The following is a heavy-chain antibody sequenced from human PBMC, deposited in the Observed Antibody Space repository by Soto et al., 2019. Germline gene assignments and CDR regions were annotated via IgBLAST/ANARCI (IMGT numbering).Heavy chain of an antibody. J-gene: IGHJ4*01. CDR2: IGAYNGNT. D-gene: IGHD3-10*01. CDR3: XXXLDGSGSYYTDY. CDR1: GYAFSHYG. Sequence: QVQLVQSGAEVKKPGASVQVSCKASGYAFSHYGISWVRQAPGQGLEWMGWIGAYNGNTNYAQKLQGRITMTTDTSTGTAYMELRXXXXXXXXXXXXXXXLDGSGSYYTDYXX. V-gene: IGHV1-18*01.